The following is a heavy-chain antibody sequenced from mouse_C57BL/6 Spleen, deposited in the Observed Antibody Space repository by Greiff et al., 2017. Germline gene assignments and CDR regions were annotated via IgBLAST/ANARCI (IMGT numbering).Heavy chain of an antibody. J-gene: IGHJ1*03. CDR3: TRPNYYGSSYPYWYFDV. D-gene: IGHD1-1*01. Sequence: QVQLQQSGAELVRPGASVTLSCKASGYTFTDYEMHWVKQTPVHGLEWIGAIDPETGGTAYNQKFKGKAILTADKSSSTAYMELRSLTSEDSAVYYCTRPNYYGSSYPYWYFDVWGTGTTVTVSS. V-gene: IGHV1-15*01. CDR1: GYTFTDYE. CDR2: IDPETGGT.